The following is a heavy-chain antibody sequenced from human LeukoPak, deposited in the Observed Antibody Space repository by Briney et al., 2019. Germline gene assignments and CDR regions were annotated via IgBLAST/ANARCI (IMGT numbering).Heavy chain of an antibody. J-gene: IGHJ4*02. Sequence: GGSLRLSCAGSGFTFSSYWMHWVRQAPGKGLVWVSRINSDGSSTSYADSVKGRFTVSRDNAKNTLYLQMNSLRAEDTAVYYCARVWTICPSCYTREDYWGQGTLVTVSS. D-gene: IGHD2-2*02. CDR2: INSDGSST. V-gene: IGHV3-74*01. CDR1: GFTFSSYW. CDR3: ARVWTICPSCYTREDY.